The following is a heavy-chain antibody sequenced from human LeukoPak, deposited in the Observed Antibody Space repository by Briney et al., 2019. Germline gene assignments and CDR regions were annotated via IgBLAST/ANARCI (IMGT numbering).Heavy chain of an antibody. CDR1: GFTFSSYG. D-gene: IGHD3-22*01. CDR2: IWYDGSNK. J-gene: IGHJ4*02. V-gene: IGHV3-33*06. Sequence: GGSLRLSCAASGFTFSSYGMHWVRQAPGKGREGVAAIWYDGSNKYYADSVKGRFTISRDNPKNTLYLQMNSLRAEDTAVYYCAKDRIYDSSGYYFYYFDYWGQGTLVTVSS. CDR3: AKDRIYDSSGYYFYYFDY.